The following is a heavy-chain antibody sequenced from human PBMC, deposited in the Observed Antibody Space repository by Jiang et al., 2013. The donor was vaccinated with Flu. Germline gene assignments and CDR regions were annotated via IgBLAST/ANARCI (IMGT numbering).Heavy chain of an antibody. V-gene: IGHV4-59*01. D-gene: IGHD3-3*01. CDR3: ARDSGHYDFWSGYYDQGWFDP. Sequence: GPGLVKPSETLSLTCTVSGGSISSYYWSWIRQPPGKGLEWIGYIYYSGSTNYNPSLKSRVTISVDTSKNQFSLKLSSVTAADTAVYYCARDSGHYDFWSGYYDQGWFDPWGQGTLVTVSS. CDR1: GGSISSYY. CDR2: IYYSGST. J-gene: IGHJ5*02.